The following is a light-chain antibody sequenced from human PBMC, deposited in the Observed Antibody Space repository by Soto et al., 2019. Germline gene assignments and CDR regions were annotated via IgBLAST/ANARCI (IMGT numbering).Light chain of an antibody. CDR1: QSISSSY. J-gene: IGKJ3*01. Sequence: IVLTQSPWTLSLSPGERATLSCRASQSISSSYLAWYQQKPGQAPRLLVYGASNRATGIPDRFSGSGSGTDFTLTISRLEPEDFAVYYCQQYGSSRFTFGPGTKVDIK. CDR3: QQYGSSRFT. V-gene: IGKV3-20*01. CDR2: GAS.